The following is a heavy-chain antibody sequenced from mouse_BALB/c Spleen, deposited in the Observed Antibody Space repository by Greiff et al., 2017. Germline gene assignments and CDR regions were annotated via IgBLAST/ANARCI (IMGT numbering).Heavy chain of an antibody. CDR1: GFNIKDTY. J-gene: IGHJ3*01. CDR3: ARSTMITIFAY. Sequence: QLQQSGAELVKPGASVKLSCTASGFNIKDTYMHWVKQRPEQGLEWIGRIDPANGNTKYDPKFQGKATITADTSSNTAYLQLSSLTSEDTAVYYCARSTMITIFAYWGQGTLVTVSA. CDR2: IDPANGNT. D-gene: IGHD2-4*01. V-gene: IGHV14-3*02.